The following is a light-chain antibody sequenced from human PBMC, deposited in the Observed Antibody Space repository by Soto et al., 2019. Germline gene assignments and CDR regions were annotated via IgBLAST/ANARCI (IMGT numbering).Light chain of an antibody. V-gene: IGKV1-27*01. J-gene: IGKJ1*01. Sequence: DIQMTQSPSSLSASVVDIVTITCRASQGISNYLAWYQQKSGKVPKFLIYDASNLETGVPLRFSGSRSGTEFTLTISSLQPDDFATYYCQQFNTSPWTCGQGTKGDIK. CDR1: QGISNY. CDR3: QQFNTSPWT. CDR2: DAS.